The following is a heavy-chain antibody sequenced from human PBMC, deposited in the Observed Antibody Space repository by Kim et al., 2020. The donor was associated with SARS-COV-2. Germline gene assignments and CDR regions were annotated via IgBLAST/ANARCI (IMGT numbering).Heavy chain of an antibody. J-gene: IGHJ4*02. Sequence: SETLSLTCSVSGVSVASPTYVWNWLRQRPGKGLEWLGYSYYGGSTHYNPSLKSRMTMSLETSKRQFSLKLNSVTAADTAVYFCASGYKRLGWFGNKLAPNYFDSWGQGVRVTVSS. D-gene: IGHD3-10*01. CDR2: SYYGGST. V-gene: IGHV4-31*02. CDR1: GVSVASPTYV. CDR3: ASGYKRLGWFGNKLAPNYFDS.